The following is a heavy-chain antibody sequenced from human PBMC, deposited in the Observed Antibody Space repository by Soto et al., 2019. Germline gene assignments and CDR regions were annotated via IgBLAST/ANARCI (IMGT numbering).Heavy chain of an antibody. Sequence: QVQLVQSGAEVKKPGASVQASCKASGYTFTNHGISWVRQAPGQGLEWLGWISANNGDTNYAQKFQGRVTVIEDTSTRTGYMELRSLGSEDTAVYYCARMVRGVNIVYYHYMDVWGKGTTVTVSS. CDR2: ISANNGDT. CDR3: ARMVRGVNIVYYHYMDV. D-gene: IGHD3-10*01. J-gene: IGHJ6*03. CDR1: GYTFTNHG. V-gene: IGHV1-18*01.